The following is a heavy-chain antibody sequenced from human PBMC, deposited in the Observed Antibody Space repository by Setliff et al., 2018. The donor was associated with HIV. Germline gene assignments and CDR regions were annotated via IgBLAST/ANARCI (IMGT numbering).Heavy chain of an antibody. CDR1: GGSIRSGGYY. Sequence: SETLSLTCTVSGGSIRSGGYYWSWIRQHPGKGLEWIGYIYYSGSTYYNPSLKSRVTISVDTSKNQFSLKLSSVTAADTAVYYCARPLMTTVVSVCAFDIWGQGTMVTVSS. D-gene: IGHD4-17*01. J-gene: IGHJ3*02. CDR2: IYYSGST. CDR3: ARPLMTTVVSVCAFDI. V-gene: IGHV4-31*03.